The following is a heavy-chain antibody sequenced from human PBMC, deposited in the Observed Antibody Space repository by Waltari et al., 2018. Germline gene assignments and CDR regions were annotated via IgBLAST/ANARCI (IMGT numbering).Heavy chain of an antibody. CDR3: ARHLKIAAAGTGYFDL. D-gene: IGHD6-13*01. V-gene: IGHV4-38-2*01. CDR2: IYHSGST. Sequence: QVQLQESGPGLVKPSETLSLTCAVSGYSISSGYYWGWIRQPPGKGLEWIGSIYHSGSTYYNPSLKSRVTISVDTSKNQFSLKLSSVTAADTAVYYCARHLKIAAAGTGYFDLWGRGTLVTVSS. J-gene: IGHJ2*01. CDR1: GYSISSGYY.